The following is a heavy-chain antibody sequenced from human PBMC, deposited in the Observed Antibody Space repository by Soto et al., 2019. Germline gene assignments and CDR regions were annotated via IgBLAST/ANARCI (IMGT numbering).Heavy chain of an antibody. V-gene: IGHV3-11*06. J-gene: IGHJ5*02. CDR1: GFTFGDSY. Sequence: GGSLRLSCAGSGFTFGDSYMSWIRQAPGKGLAWLSYISPGSRYPAYADSVKGRFTISRDNAKRSLYLQMMSLTAEDTAIYYCVRGGGRGLLDPWGQGTMVTVSS. CDR3: VRGGGRGLLDP. CDR2: ISPGSRYP. D-gene: IGHD2-15*01.